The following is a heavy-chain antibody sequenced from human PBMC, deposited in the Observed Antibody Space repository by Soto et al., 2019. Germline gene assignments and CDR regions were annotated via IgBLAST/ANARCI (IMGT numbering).Heavy chain of an antibody. CDR2: INPSDRTT. J-gene: IGHJ4*02. CDR3: ASAPTMRGAYVDY. V-gene: IGHV1-46*01. Sequence: QVQLVQSGAEVKKPGASVKVSCKTSGYSFTNYYIHWVRQAHRQGLEWMGIINPSDRTTYYAQKFQARVTMTSDTSTSTVYMELSSLRSEDTAVYYCASAPTMRGAYVDYWGQGALVTVSS. CDR1: GYSFTNYY.